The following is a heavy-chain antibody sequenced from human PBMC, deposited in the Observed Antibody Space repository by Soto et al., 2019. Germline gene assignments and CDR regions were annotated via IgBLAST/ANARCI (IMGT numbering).Heavy chain of an antibody. V-gene: IGHV1-24*01. CDR2: FDPEDGET. CDR3: ASITMVRGVIIKGVYYGMDV. J-gene: IGHJ6*02. D-gene: IGHD3-10*01. CDR1: GYTLTELS. Sequence: GASVKVSCKVSGYTLTELSMHWVRQAPGKGLERMGGFDPEDGETIYAQKFQGRVTMTEDTSTDTAYMELSSLRSEDTAVYYCASITMVRGVIIKGVYYGMDVWGQGTTVTVSS.